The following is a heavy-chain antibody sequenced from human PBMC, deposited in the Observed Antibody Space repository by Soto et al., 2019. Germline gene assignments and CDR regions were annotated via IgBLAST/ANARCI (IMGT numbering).Heavy chain of an antibody. D-gene: IGHD1-1*01. CDR2: IYHTGST. Sequence: ASETLSLTCSVSGGSISTVGHYWTWIRQPPGKGLEWIGSIYHTGSTYYSKSLRSRLTMSVDTSKSQFSLRLSSVTAADTAVYYCARATGTLRSRNCDYWGQGSLVTVSS. V-gene: IGHV4-31*03. CDR1: GGSISTVGHY. J-gene: IGHJ4*02. CDR3: ARATGTLRSRNCDY.